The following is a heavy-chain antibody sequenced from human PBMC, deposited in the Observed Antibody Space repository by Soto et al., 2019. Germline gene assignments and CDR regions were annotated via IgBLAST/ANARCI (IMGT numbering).Heavy chain of an antibody. CDR1: GGSISSGGYY. Sequence: SETLSLTCTVSGGSISSGGYYWSWIRQHPGKGLEWIGYIYYSGSTYYNPSLKSRVTISVDTSKNQFSLKLSSVTAADTAVYYCARVRYCSGGSCYPRFDPWSQGTLVTVSS. V-gene: IGHV4-31*03. CDR3: ARVRYCSGGSCYPRFDP. CDR2: IYYSGST. D-gene: IGHD2-15*01. J-gene: IGHJ5*02.